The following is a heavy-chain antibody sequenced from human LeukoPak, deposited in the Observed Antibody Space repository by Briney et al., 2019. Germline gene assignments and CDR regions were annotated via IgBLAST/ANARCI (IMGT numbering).Heavy chain of an antibody. Sequence: ASVKVSCKASGYTFTSYDINWVRQATGQGLEWMGWMNPNSGNTGYAQKFQGRVTMTRNTSISTAYMELSSLRSEDTAVYYCARAGYSSSWYSYYYYYGMDVWGQGTTVTVSS. CDR1: GYTFTSYD. CDR3: ARAGYSSSWYSYYYYYGMDV. D-gene: IGHD6-13*01. CDR2: MNPNSGNT. V-gene: IGHV1-8*01. J-gene: IGHJ6*02.